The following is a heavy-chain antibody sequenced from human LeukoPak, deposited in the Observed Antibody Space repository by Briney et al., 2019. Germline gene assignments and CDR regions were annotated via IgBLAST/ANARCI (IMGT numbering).Heavy chain of an antibody. J-gene: IGHJ6*02. CDR1: GYTFTGYY. D-gene: IGHD2-8*01. V-gene: IGHV1-2*02. Sequence: ASVKVSCKASGYTFTGYYKHWVRQAPGQGLEWMGWINPNSGGTNYAQKFQGRVTMTRDTSISTAYMELSRLRSDDTAVYYCARGGVALSYYGMDVWGQGTTVTVSS. CDR2: INPNSGGT. CDR3: ARGGVALSYYGMDV.